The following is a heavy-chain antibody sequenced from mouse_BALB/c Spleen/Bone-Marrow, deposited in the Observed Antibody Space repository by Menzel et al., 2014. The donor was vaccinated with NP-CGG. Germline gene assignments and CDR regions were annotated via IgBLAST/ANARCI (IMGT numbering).Heavy chain of an antibody. J-gene: IGHJ3*01. CDR2: INPSTDYT. Sequence: QVQLKESGAELAKPGASVKMSCKASGYTFTSYWMHWVKQRPGQGLEWIGYINPSTDYTEYNQKFKDKATLTADKSSSTAYMQLSSLTSEDSAVXXXXXXXXGXHGFAYWGXGTLVTVSA. CDR3: XXXXXGXHGFAY. V-gene: IGHV1-7*01. CDR1: GYTFTSYW.